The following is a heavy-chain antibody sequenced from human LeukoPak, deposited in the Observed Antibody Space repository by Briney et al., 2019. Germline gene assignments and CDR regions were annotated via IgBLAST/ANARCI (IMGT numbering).Heavy chain of an antibody. J-gene: IGHJ4*02. V-gene: IGHV1-3*01. CDR2: SNAGNGNT. CDR1: GYTFTSYA. Sequence: ASVKVSCKASGYTFTSYAMHWVRQAPGQRLEWMGWSNAGNGNTKYSQKFQGRVTITRDTSASTAYMELSSLRSEGTAVYYCARDARVLLWFGELLSYFGYWGQGTLVTVSS. CDR3: ARDARVLLWFGELLSYFGY. D-gene: IGHD3-10*01.